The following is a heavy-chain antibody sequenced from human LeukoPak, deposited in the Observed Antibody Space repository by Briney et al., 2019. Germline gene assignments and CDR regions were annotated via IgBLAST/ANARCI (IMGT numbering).Heavy chain of an antibody. Sequence: GGSLRLSCAASGFTFSSYAMSWVRQAPGKGLEWVSAISGSGGSTYYADSVKGRFTISRDNSKNTLYLQMNSLRAEDTAVYYCAKDLWALRYSYGDDLDYWGQGTLVTVSS. CDR3: AKDLWALRYSYGDDLDY. J-gene: IGHJ4*02. V-gene: IGHV3-23*01. CDR1: GFTFSSYA. D-gene: IGHD5-18*01. CDR2: ISGSGGST.